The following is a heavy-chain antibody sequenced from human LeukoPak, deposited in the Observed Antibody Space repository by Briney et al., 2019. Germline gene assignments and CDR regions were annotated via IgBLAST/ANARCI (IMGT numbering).Heavy chain of an antibody. CDR1: GFTFSRYG. CDR3: AKDPRKWSDILTGTDY. V-gene: IGHV3-30*18. J-gene: IGHJ4*02. D-gene: IGHD3-9*01. CDR2: ISYDGSNK. Sequence: QSGGSLRLSCAASGFTFSRYGMHWVRQAPGKGLEWVAVISYDGSNKYYADSVKGRFTISRDNSKNTLYLQMNSLRAEDTAVYYCAKDPRKWSDILTGTDYWGQGTLVTVSS.